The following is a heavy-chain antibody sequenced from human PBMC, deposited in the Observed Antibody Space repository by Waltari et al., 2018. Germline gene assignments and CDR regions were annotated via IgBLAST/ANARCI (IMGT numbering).Heavy chain of an antibody. CDR3: ARGGMVATFGPDY. CDR1: GGSISSYY. V-gene: IGHV4-59*01. Sequence: QVQLQESGPGLVKPSETLSLTCTVSGGSISSYYWSWIRQPPGKGLEWIGYIYYSGSTNYNPSLKSRVTISVDTSKNQCSLKLSSVTAADTAVYYCARGGMVATFGPDYWGQGTLVTVSS. J-gene: IGHJ4*02. D-gene: IGHD5-12*01. CDR2: IYYSGST.